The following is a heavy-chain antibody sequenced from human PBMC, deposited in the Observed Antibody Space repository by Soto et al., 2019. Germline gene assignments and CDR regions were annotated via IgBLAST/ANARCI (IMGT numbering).Heavy chain of an antibody. J-gene: IGHJ6*02. D-gene: IGHD2-15*01. CDR3: ARRLNLGYCSGGSCPYYYGMDV. CDR1: GYSFTSYW. V-gene: IGHV5-51*01. CDR2: IYPGDSDT. Sequence: GESLKISCKGSGYSFTSYWIGWVRQMPGKGLEWMGIIYPGDSDTRYSPSFQGQVTISADKSISTAYLQWSSLKASDTAMYYCARRLNLGYCSGGSCPYYYGMDVWGQGTTVTVSS.